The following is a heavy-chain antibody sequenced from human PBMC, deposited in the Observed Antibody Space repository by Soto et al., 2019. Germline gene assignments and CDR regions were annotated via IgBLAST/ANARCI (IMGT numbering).Heavy chain of an antibody. D-gene: IGHD3-3*01. V-gene: IGHV1-2*02. CDR1: GYTFTGYY. CDR3: ARDMSPITIFGVLITVWSYYYGMDV. CDR2: INPNSGGT. Sequence: ASVKVSCKASGYTFTGYYMHWVRQAPGQGLEWMGWINPNSGGTNYAQKFQGRVTMTRDTSISTAYMELSRLRSDDTAVYYCARDMSPITIFGVLITVWSYYYGMDVWSQGTTVTVSS. J-gene: IGHJ6*02.